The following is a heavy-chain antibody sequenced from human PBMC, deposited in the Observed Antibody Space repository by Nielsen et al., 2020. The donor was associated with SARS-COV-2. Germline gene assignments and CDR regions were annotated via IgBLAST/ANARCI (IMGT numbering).Heavy chain of an antibody. CDR2: IWYDGSNK. Sequence: GGSLRLSCAASGFTFSSYGMHWVRQAPGKGLEWVAVIWYDGSNKYYADSVKGRFTISRDNSKNTLYLQMNSLRAEDTAVYYCARLVGAGADDAFDIWGQGTMVTVSS. J-gene: IGHJ3*02. D-gene: IGHD1-26*01. CDR1: GFTFSSYG. V-gene: IGHV3-33*01. CDR3: ARLVGAGADDAFDI.